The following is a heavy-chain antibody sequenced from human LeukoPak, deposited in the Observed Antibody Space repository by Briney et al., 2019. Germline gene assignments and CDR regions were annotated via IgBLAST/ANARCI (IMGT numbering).Heavy chain of an antibody. J-gene: IGHJ5*02. Sequence: GGSLRLSCAASGFTFSSYSMNWVRQAPGKGLEWVATMTSSNTIYYADSVKGRFTISRDNAENSVYLQMNSLRPEDTAVYYCARTLTMLSWFDPWGQGTLVTVSS. CDR2: MTSSNTI. D-gene: IGHD4/OR15-4a*01. V-gene: IGHV3-69-1*01. CDR1: GFTFSSYS. CDR3: ARTLTMLSWFDP.